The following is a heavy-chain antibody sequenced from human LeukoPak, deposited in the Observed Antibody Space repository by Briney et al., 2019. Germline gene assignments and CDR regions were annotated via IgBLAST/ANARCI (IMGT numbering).Heavy chain of an antibody. D-gene: IGHD3-3*01. J-gene: IGHJ4*02. CDR2: IKEDGTEK. CDR1: EFAFSNYW. Sequence: GGPPRPSCAASEFAFSNYWMSWVQKAPGKGLEWVANIKEDGTEKNYVGSVKGRFTISRDNAKNSLYLQMNSLRAEDTAVYYCTTWGPWSHFDYWGQGTLVTVSS. V-gene: IGHV3-7*01. CDR3: TTWGPWSHFDY.